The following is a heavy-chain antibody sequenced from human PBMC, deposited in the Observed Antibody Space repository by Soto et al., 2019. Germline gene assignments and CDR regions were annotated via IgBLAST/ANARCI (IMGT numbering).Heavy chain of an antibody. CDR3: AKSGLWFGEDSWAEYFQH. Sequence: QVQLVESGGGVVQPGRSLRLSCAASGFTFSSYGMHWVRQAPGKGLEWVAVISYDGSNKYYADSVKGRFTISRDNSKNTLYLQMNSLRAEDTAVYYCAKSGLWFGEDSWAEYFQHWGQGTLVTVSS. D-gene: IGHD3-10*01. CDR1: GFTFSSYG. J-gene: IGHJ1*01. V-gene: IGHV3-30*18. CDR2: ISYDGSNK.